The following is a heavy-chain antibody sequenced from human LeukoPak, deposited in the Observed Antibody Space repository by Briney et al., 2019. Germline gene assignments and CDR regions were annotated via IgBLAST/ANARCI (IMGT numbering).Heavy chain of an antibody. J-gene: IGHJ4*02. D-gene: IGHD3-9*01. CDR2: IYYSGGT. V-gene: IGHV4-59*01. CDR3: ARAGPSDYDILTGYLPPGYFDY. Sequence: SETLSLTCTVSGGSISSYYWSWIRQPPGKGLEWIGYIYYSGGTNYNPSLKSRVTISVDTSKNQFSLKLSSVTAADTAVYYCARAGPSDYDILTGYLPPGYFDYWGQGTLVTVSS. CDR1: GGSISSYY.